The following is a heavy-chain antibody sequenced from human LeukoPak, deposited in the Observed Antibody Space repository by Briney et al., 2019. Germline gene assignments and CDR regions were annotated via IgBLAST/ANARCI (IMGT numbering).Heavy chain of an antibody. CDR2: INHSGST. CDR1: GGSFSGYY. D-gene: IGHD6-19*01. CDR3: ARDHAVAGSHWFDP. J-gene: IGHJ5*02. Sequence: PSETLSLTCTVYGGSFSGYYWSWIRQPPGKGLEWIGEINHSGSTNYNPSLKSRVTISVDTSKNQFSLKLSSVTAADTAVYYCARDHAVAGSHWFDPWGQGTLVTVSS. V-gene: IGHV4-34*01.